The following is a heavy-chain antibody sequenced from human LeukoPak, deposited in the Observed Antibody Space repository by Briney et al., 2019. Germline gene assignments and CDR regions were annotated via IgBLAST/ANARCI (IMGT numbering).Heavy chain of an antibody. CDR3: AREGHRNYYDSSGSFQH. J-gene: IGHJ1*01. CDR2: IYHSGST. V-gene: IGHV4-4*02. D-gene: IGHD3-22*01. Sequence: SETLSLTCAVSGGSISSSNWWSWVRQPPGKGLEWIGEIYHSGSTNYNPSLKSRVTISVDTSKNQFSLKLSSVTAADTAVYYCAREGHRNYYDSSGSFQHWGQGTLVTVSS. CDR1: GGSISSSNW.